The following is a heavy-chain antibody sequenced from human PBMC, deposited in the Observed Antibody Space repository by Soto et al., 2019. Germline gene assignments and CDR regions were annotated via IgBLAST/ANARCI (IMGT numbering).Heavy chain of an antibody. Sequence: EVQLLESGGGLVQPGGSLRLSCAASGFTFSSYAMSWVRQAPGKGLEWVSAISGSGGSTYYADSVKGRFTITRDNSKHTLYLQMTSVRAEDTAVYYCARLIAVAHEWGQGTLVTVSS. D-gene: IGHD6-19*01. V-gene: IGHV3-23*01. CDR3: ARLIAVAHE. CDR1: GFTFSSYA. CDR2: ISGSGGST. J-gene: IGHJ4*02.